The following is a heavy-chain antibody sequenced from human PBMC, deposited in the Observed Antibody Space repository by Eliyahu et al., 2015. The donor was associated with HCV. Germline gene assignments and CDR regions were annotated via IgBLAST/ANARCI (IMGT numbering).Heavy chain of an antibody. CDR2: IYYSGST. D-gene: IGHD6-19*01. CDR3: ARLVVAVAGAARGYFDL. V-gene: IGHV4-39*01. Sequence: QLQLQESGPGLVKPSETLSLTCTVPGGSXSXXSYYWGWIRQPPGKGLEWIGSIYYSGSTYYNPSLKSRVTISVDTSKNQFSLKLSSVTAADTAVYYCARLVVAVAGAARGYFDLWGRGTLVTVSS. CDR1: GGSXSXXSYY. J-gene: IGHJ2*01.